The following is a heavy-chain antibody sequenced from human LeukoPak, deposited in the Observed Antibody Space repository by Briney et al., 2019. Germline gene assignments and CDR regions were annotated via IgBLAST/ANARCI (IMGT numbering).Heavy chain of an antibody. CDR2: IYYSGST. D-gene: IGHD2-2*01. V-gene: IGHV4-39*07. J-gene: IGHJ4*02. CDR1: GGSISSSSYY. CDR3: ARETEYQLLMYYFDY. Sequence: SETLSLTCTVSGGSISSSSYYWGWIRQPPGKGLEWIGSIYYSGSTYYNPSLKSRVTISVDTSKNQFSLKLSSVTAADTAVYYCARETEYQLLMYYFDYWGQGTLVTVSS.